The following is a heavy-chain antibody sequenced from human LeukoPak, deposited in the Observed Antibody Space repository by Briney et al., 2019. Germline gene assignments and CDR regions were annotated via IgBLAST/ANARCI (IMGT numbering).Heavy chain of an antibody. D-gene: IGHD2-15*01. J-gene: IGHJ5*02. V-gene: IGHV3-73*01. CDR1: GFTSSGSA. CDR2: IDKKDNLYAT. CDR3: TRDRGTYNWFDP. Sequence: GRSLKLSCAASGFTSSGSAVHWVRQSSGKGLEWVGHIDKKDNLYATAYAESVKGRFTISRDDSKDTAFLHMDSLKTEDTALYYCTRDRGTYNWFDPWGQGTLVTVSS.